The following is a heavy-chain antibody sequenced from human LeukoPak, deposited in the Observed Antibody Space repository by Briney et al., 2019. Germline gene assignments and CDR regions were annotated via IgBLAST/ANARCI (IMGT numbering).Heavy chain of an antibody. D-gene: IGHD3-3*01. J-gene: IGHJ4*02. Sequence: KPGGSLRLSCAASGFTFSSYAMSWVRQAPGKGLEWVSAISGSGGSTYYADSVKGRFTISRDNSKNTLYLQMNSLRAEDTAVYYCAKATIFGVVIIPFDYWGQGTLVTVSS. CDR1: GFTFSSYA. CDR3: AKATIFGVVIIPFDY. V-gene: IGHV3-23*01. CDR2: ISGSGGST.